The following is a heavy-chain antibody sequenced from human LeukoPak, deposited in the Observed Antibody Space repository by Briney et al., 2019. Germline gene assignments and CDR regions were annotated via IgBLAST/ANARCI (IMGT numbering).Heavy chain of an antibody. CDR1: GFTFSSYA. J-gene: IGHJ4*02. D-gene: IGHD2-2*01. Sequence: GGSLRLSCAGSGFTFSSYAMIWVRQAPGKGLEWVIAISGSGASTYYADSMKGRFTISRDNSKNPLYLQMNCRRAEDTAIYYCAKKGSLVSPGNYFDYWGQGTLVTVSS. CDR3: AKKGSLVSPGNYFDY. CDR2: ISGSGAST. V-gene: IGHV3-23*01.